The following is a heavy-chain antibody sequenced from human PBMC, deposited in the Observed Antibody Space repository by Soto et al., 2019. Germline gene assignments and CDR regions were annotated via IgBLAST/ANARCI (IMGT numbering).Heavy chain of an antibody. CDR1: GLTFSDSY. D-gene: IGHD3-10*01. V-gene: IGHV3-11*01. CDR3: ARVRFGEWGYAMDV. Sequence: VQLVESGGGLVKPGGSLRLSCAASGLTFSDSYLNWIRHAPGKGLEWLPYISSTGSSIFYAGSVKGRFTISRDNAKNSLYLQMNSLRAEDPAMYYCARVRFGEWGYAMDVWGQGTTVTVSS. J-gene: IGHJ6*02. CDR2: ISSTGSSI.